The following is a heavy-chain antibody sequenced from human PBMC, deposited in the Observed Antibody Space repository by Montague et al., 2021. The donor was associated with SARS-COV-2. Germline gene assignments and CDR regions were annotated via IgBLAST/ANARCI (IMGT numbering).Heavy chain of an antibody. V-gene: IGHV4-34*01. Sequence: SETLSLTCVVYGGSFSRYFWSWIRQPPGRGPELIGHISPTGSTRYNPSLDSRATISLDTSKSRLSLELTSVTVADTSIYFCVGAPNEYYFDYWGQGTPVSAPS. D-gene: IGHD3-16*01. J-gene: IGHJ4*02. CDR2: ISPTGST. CDR1: GGSFSRYF. CDR3: VGAPNEYYFDY.